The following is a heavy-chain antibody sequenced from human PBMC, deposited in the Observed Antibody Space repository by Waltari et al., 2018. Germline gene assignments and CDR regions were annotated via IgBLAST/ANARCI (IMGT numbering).Heavy chain of an antibody. D-gene: IGHD5-12*01. CDR2: IIPSLGIA. V-gene: IGHV1-69*02. J-gene: IGHJ2*01. Sequence: QVQLVQSGAEVKKPGSSVKVSCKASGGTFSSYTISWVRQAPGQGLEWMGRIIPSLGIANYAQKFQGRVTITADKSTSTAYMELSSLRSEDTAVYYCARSGEMATINWYFDLWGRGTLVTVSS. CDR1: GGTFSSYT. CDR3: ARSGEMATINWYFDL.